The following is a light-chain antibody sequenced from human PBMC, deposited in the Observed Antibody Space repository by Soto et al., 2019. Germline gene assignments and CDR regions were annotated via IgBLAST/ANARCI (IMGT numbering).Light chain of an antibody. CDR3: LQFGSPPPVT. CDR1: QSVSSSY. CDR2: GAS. J-gene: IGKJ5*01. V-gene: IGKV3-20*01. Sequence: EIVLTQSPGTLSLSPGERATLSCRASQSVSSSYLAWYQQKPGQAPRLLIYGASGRAAGIPDRFSGSGSGTDFILTISRLHSLIFAVYSCLQFGSPPPVTFGQGTRLEIK.